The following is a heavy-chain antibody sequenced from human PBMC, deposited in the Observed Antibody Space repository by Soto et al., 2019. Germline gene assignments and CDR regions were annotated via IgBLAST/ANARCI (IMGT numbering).Heavy chain of an antibody. V-gene: IGHV3-23*01. CDR2: ISGSGGST. Sequence: EVQLLESGGGLVQPGGSLRLSCAASGFTFSSYAMSWVRQAPGKGLEWVAAISGSGGSTYYADAVKGRFTISRDNSKNTLYLQMNSLRSEDKAVYYCAKAPTIVVVVAATGLGSVWFDPWGQGTLVTVSS. D-gene: IGHD2-15*01. CDR1: GFTFSSYA. J-gene: IGHJ5*02. CDR3: AKAPTIVVVVAATGLGSVWFDP.